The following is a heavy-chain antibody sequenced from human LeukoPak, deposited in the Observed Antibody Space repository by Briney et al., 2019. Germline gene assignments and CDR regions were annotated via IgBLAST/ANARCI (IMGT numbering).Heavy chain of an antibody. J-gene: IGHJ4*02. V-gene: IGHV3-33*08. D-gene: IGHD6-13*01. CDR1: GFSFRTYG. Sequence: GGSLRLSCAASGFSFRTYGMHWVRHAPGKGLEWVAVIWYDGSNKYYADSVKGRFTISRDNSKNTLYLQMNSLRAEDTAVYYCARDRNSRLDYWGQGTLVTASS. CDR3: ARDRNSRLDY. CDR2: IWYDGSNK.